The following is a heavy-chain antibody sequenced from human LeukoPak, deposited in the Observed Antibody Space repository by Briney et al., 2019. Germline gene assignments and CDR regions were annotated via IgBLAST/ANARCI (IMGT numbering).Heavy chain of an antibody. Sequence: SETLSLTCTVSGYSISSGYYWGWIRQPPGKGLEWIGSIYRSGSTCYNPSLKSRATISVDTAKNQFSLKLSSVTAADTAVYYCATRRGSDYWDQGTLVTVSS. J-gene: IGHJ4*02. V-gene: IGHV4-38-2*02. CDR3: ATRRGSDY. CDR1: GYSISSGYY. CDR2: IYRSGST. D-gene: IGHD3-16*01.